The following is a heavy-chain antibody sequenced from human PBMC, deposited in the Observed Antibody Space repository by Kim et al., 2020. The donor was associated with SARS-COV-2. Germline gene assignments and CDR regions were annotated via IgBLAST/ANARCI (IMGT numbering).Heavy chain of an antibody. V-gene: IGHV3-23*01. Sequence: YANSVKGPFTISRDNSNNMLYLQLNNLRTEDTAVYYCAGGRYTSAYSASDFWGQGTMVTVSS. D-gene: IGHD3-16*01. J-gene: IGHJ3*01. CDR3: AGGRYTSAYSASDF.